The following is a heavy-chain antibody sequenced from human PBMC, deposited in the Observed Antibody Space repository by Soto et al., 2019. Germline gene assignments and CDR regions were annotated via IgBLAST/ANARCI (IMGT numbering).Heavy chain of an antibody. J-gene: IGHJ6*02. V-gene: IGHV1-46*02. D-gene: IGHD3-3*01. Sequence: ASVKVSCKASGYTFNRYYMHWVRQAPGQGLEWMGMINPSGTTTSYAQKFQGRVTMTRDTSTSTVYMELSSPRSEDTAVYYCTRGSFLEWSCMDVWGQGTTVTVSS. CDR3: TRGSFLEWSCMDV. CDR1: GYTFNRYY. CDR2: INPSGTTT.